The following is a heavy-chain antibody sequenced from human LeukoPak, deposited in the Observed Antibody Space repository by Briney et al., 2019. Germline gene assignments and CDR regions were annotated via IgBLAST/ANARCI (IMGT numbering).Heavy chain of an antibody. D-gene: IGHD1-26*01. V-gene: IGHV4-4*07. CDR2: IYTTGTT. CDR3: ARDAGSYVSYMDV. Sequence: SETLSLTCTVSGGSISNYYWTWIRQPAGKGLEWIGRIYTTGTTNYSPSLKSRVTISIDTSKSHFSLRLTSVTAADTAIYYCARDAGSYVSYMDVWGKGTAVTVSS. J-gene: IGHJ6*03. CDR1: GGSISNYY.